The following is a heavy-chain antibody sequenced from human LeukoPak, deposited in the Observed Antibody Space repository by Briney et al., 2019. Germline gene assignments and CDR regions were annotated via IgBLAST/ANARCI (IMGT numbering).Heavy chain of an antibody. J-gene: IGHJ4*02. D-gene: IGHD6-13*01. CDR3: ARVPPIAAAGSHYFDY. Sequence: SETLSLTCAVYGEPFNGYYWNWIRQSPGKGLEWIGEINHSGSTNYNPSLKSRVTISVDTSKNQFSLKLNSVTAADTAVYYCARVPPIAAAGSHYFDYWGQGTLVTVSS. CDR1: GEPFNGYY. CDR2: INHSGST. V-gene: IGHV4-34*01.